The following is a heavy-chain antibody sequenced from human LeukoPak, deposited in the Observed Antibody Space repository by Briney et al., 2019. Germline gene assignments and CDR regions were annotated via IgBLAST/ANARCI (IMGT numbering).Heavy chain of an antibody. V-gene: IGHV4-59*01. CDR1: GGSISSYY. D-gene: IGHD3-10*01. CDR2: IYYSGST. J-gene: IGHJ4*02. CDR3: AKDSNPTYYYGSGSRAVWDY. Sequence: SETLSLTCTVSGGSISSYYWSWIRQPPGKGLEWIGYIYYSGSTNYNPSLKSRVTISVDTSKNQFSLKLSSVTAADTAVYYCAKDSNPTYYYGSGSRAVWDYWGQGTLVTVSS.